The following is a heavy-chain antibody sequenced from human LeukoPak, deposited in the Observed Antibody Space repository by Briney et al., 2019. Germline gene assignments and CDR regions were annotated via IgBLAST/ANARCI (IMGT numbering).Heavy chain of an antibody. Sequence: ASVKVSCKASGYTFTGYYMHWVRQAPGQGLEWMGWINPNSGGTNYAQKFQGWVTMTSDTSISTAYMELSRLRSDDTAVYYCARRGPGAAYGMDVWGKGTTVTVSS. CDR1: GYTFTGYY. CDR2: INPNSGGT. J-gene: IGHJ6*04. V-gene: IGHV1-2*04. CDR3: ARRGPGAAYGMDV. D-gene: IGHD3-10*01.